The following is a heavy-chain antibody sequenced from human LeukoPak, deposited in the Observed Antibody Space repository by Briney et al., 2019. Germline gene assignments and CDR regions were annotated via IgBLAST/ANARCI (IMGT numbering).Heavy chain of an antibody. CDR3: ARDRPVVVTFYYFDY. V-gene: IGHV1-69*04. CDR2: IIPILGIA. D-gene: IGHD2-21*02. CDR1: GYTFTSYG. J-gene: IGHJ4*02. Sequence: GASVKVSCKASGYTFTSYGISWVRQAPGQGLEWMGRIIPILGIANYAQKFQGRVTITADKSTSTAYMELSSLRSEDTAVYYCARDRPVVVTFYYFDYWGQGTLVTVSS.